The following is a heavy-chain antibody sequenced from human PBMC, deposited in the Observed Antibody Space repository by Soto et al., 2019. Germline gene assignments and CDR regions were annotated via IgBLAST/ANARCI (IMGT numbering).Heavy chain of an antibody. D-gene: IGHD3-16*01. CDR1: GLAFSSYA. CDR3: AKGILSATIGPYAMDV. J-gene: IGHJ6*02. V-gene: IGHV3-30*18. Sequence: PGGSLRLSCEASGLAFSSYAMHWVRQAPGKGLEWVGVISYDGNYIYYADSVKGRFTISRDNSKNTLYVQVNSLRPEDTAVYYCAKGILSATIGPYAMDVWGQGTTVTVSS. CDR2: ISYDGNYI.